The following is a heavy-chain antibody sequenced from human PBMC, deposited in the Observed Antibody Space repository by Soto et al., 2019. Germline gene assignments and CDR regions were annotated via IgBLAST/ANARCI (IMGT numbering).Heavy chain of an antibody. J-gene: IGHJ4*02. CDR2: IGPESGAT. Sequence: ASVKVSCKASGYTFTGHYIHWVRQAPEQGPEWMGEIGPESGATRYAQRFQGRVTMTMDMSITTVYMELNNLSPDDTAVYYCGRGRSGQIVVFYWGQGTPVTVSS. V-gene: IGHV1-2*02. D-gene: IGHD1-26*01. CDR1: GYTFTGHY. CDR3: GRGRSGQIVVFY.